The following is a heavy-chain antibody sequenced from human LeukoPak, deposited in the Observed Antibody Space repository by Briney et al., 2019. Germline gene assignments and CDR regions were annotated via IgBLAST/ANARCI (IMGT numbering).Heavy chain of an antibody. D-gene: IGHD2-2*01. CDR1: GFTFSNAW. CDR2: IKSKTDGGTT. Sequence: PGGSLRLSCAASGFTFSNAWMSWVRQAPGKGLEWVGRIKSKTDGGTTDYAAPVKGRFTISRDDSKNTLYLQMNSLKTEDTAVYYCTTLYCSSTSCSLDYWGQGTLVTVSS. V-gene: IGHV3-15*01. CDR3: TTLYCSSTSCSLDY. J-gene: IGHJ4*02.